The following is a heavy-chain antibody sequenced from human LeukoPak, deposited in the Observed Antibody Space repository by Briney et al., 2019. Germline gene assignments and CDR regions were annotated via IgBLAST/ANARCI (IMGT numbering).Heavy chain of an antibody. J-gene: IGHJ4*02. CDR1: GVTFSSDA. V-gene: IGHV3-23*01. D-gene: IGHD6-19*01. CDR3: AKDASGIAVAGTGDY. CDR2: ISGSGGST. Sequence: GGSLRLSCAASGVTFSSDAMSWVRQAPGKGREWGAAISGSGGSTYYADSVKGRFTISRDNSKNTLYLQMNSLRAEDTAVYYCAKDASGIAVAGTGDYWGQGTLVTVSS.